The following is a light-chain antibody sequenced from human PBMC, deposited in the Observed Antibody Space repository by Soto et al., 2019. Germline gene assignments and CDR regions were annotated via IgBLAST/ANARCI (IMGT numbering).Light chain of an antibody. CDR1: SSDVGGYSY. CDR2: DVS. J-gene: IGLJ1*01. CDR3: ASYTTSSPYV. Sequence: QSALTHPASVSGSPGPSIAISCTGTSSDVGGYSYVSLYQQQPGKAPQLVISDVSNRPSGVSDRFSGAKSGNTASLTISGRQTADEADYYCASYTTSSPYVFGTGTKVTVL. V-gene: IGLV2-14*01.